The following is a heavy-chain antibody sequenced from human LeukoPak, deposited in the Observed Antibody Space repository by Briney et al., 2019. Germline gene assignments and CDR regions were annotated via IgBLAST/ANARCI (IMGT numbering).Heavy chain of an antibody. CDR1: GFTFSSYG. V-gene: IGHV3-30*02. CDR3: AKDPEVRRVSGIAAAGPPFDY. J-gene: IGHJ4*02. Sequence: GGSLRLSCAASGFTFSSYGMHWVRQAPGKGLEWVAFIRYDGSNKYYADSMKGRFTISRDNSKNTLYLQMNSLRAEDTAVYYCAKDPEVRRVSGIAAAGPPFDYWGQGTLVTVSS. CDR2: IRYDGSNK. D-gene: IGHD6-13*01.